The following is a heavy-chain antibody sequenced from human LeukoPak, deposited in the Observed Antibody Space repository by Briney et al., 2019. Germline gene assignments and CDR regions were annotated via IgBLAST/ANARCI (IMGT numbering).Heavy chain of an antibody. CDR1: GYTFTSYY. CDR2: INPSGGST. D-gene: IGHD3-10*01. CDR3: ARAPMVRGVIINYYYYMDV. Sequence: GASVKVSCKASGYTFTSYYMHWVRQAPGQGLKWMGIINPSGGSTSYAQKFQGRVTMTRDMSTSTVYMELSSLRSEDTAVYYCARAPMVRGVIINYYYYMDVWGKGTTVTVSS. V-gene: IGHV1-46*01. J-gene: IGHJ6*03.